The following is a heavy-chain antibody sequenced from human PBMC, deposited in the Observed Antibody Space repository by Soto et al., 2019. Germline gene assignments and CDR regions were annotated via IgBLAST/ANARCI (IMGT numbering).Heavy chain of an antibody. J-gene: IGHJ4*02. CDR3: ARDPGIRYYFDY. V-gene: IGHV3-30-3*01. CDR2: ISYDGSNK. Sequence: QVQLVESGGGVVQPGRSLRLSCAASGFTFSSYAMHWVHQAPGKGLEWVAVISYDGSNKYYADSVKGRFTISRDNSKNTLYLQMNSLRAEDTAVYYCARDPGIRYYFDYWGQGTLVTVSS. CDR1: GFTFSSYA.